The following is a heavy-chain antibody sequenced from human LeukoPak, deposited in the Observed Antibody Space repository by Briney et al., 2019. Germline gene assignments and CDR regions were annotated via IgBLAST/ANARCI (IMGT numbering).Heavy chain of an antibody. V-gene: IGHV3-53*04. CDR2: MYSGGST. CDR1: GFTVSSNY. J-gene: IGHJ1*01. D-gene: IGHD1-1*01. Sequence: GGSLRLSCAVSGFTVSSNYMSWVRQAPGKGLEWVSVMYSGGSTYYADSVKGRFTISRHNSKNTLYLEINSLRPDDTAVYYCARDGSSPQYFQHWGQGTLVTVSS. CDR3: ARDGSSPQYFQH.